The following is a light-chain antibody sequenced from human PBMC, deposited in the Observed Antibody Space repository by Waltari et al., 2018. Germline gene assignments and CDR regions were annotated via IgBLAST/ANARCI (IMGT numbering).Light chain of an antibody. CDR1: ESVSKY. Sequence: EIVLTQSPGTLSLSPGERATLYCRASESVSKYLAWYQQRPGQAPRLLIYAASNRATGIPDRFSGSGSGTDFSLTISRLEPEDFAVYYCQMYVRLPVTFGQGTKVEIK. J-gene: IGKJ1*01. CDR3: QMYVRLPVT. V-gene: IGKV3-20*01. CDR2: AAS.